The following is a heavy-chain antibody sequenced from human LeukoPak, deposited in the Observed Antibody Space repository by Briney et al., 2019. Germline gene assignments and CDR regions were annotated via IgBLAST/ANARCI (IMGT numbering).Heavy chain of an antibody. Sequence: PSETLSLTCTVSGGSISSYYWSWIRQPAGKGLEWTGRIYTSGSTNYNPSLKSRVTMSVDTSKNQFSLKLSSVTAADTAVYYCARVWVKRYYGSGSYYNWFDPWGQGTLVTVSS. J-gene: IGHJ5*02. D-gene: IGHD3-10*01. V-gene: IGHV4-4*07. CDR1: GGSISSYY. CDR2: IYTSGST. CDR3: ARVWVKRYYGSGSYYNWFDP.